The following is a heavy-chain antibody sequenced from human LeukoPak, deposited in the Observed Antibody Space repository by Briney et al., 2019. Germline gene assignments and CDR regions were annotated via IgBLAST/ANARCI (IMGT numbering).Heavy chain of an antibody. Sequence: SETLSLTCTVSGGSISSYYWSWIRQPAGQGLQWIGHIYTSGSTNYNPSLKSRVTMSVDTSKNQFSLKLSSVTAADTAVYYCARGGYYDSSGYSYYFDYWGQGTLVTVSS. CDR1: GGSISSYY. V-gene: IGHV4-4*07. J-gene: IGHJ4*02. CDR2: IYTSGST. CDR3: ARGGYYDSSGYSYYFDY. D-gene: IGHD3-22*01.